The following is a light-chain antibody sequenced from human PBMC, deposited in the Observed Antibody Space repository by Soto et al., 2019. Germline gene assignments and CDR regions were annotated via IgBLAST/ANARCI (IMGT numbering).Light chain of an antibody. CDR1: QSIATY. J-gene: IGKJ4*01. CDR2: AAS. V-gene: IGKV1-39*01. CDR3: QQSYSAPFT. Sequence: DIQLTQSPSSLSASVGDRVTITCRASQSIATYLNWYQQKPGKAPKLLIYAASILQAGGPSRFSVSGSVTDFTLTITGLQPDDFATYYCQQSYSAPFTFSGGTKVDI.